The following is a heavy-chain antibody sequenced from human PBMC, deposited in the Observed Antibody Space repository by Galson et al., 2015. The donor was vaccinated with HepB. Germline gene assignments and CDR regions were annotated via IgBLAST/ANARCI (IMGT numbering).Heavy chain of an antibody. V-gene: IGHV3-30*18. D-gene: IGHD6-19*01. CDR3: AKDRNSSGWYAVWGHPVY. Sequence: SLRLSCAASGFTFSSYGMHWVRQAPGKGLAWVAVISYDGSNKYYADSVKGRFTISRDNSKNTLYLQMNSLRAEDTAVYYCAKDRNSSGWYAVWGHPVYWGQGTLVTVSS. CDR2: ISYDGSNK. J-gene: IGHJ4*02. CDR1: GFTFSSYG.